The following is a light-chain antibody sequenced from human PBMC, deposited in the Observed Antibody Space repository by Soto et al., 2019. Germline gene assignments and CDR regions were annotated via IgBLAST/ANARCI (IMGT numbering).Light chain of an antibody. Sequence: IVLTQSPGTLSLSPGERATLSCRASQSVASNNLAWYHQKPGQSPRLLIYGASSRATGIPDRFSGSGSGTDFILTISRLEPEDFAVYYCQQYNNWPLTFGQGTKVDIK. V-gene: IGKV3-20*01. CDR1: QSVASNN. J-gene: IGKJ1*01. CDR2: GAS. CDR3: QQYNNWPLT.